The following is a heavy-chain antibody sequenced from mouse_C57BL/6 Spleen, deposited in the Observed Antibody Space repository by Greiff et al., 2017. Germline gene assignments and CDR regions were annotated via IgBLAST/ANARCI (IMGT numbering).Heavy chain of an antibody. D-gene: IGHD2-4*01. CDR2: IDPSDSYT. CDR3: ARSGYDYPYWYFDV. V-gene: IGHV1-50*01. CDR1: GYTFTSYW. Sequence: QVQLQQSGAELVKPGASVKLSCKASGYTFTSYWMQWVKQRPGQGLEWIGEIDPSDSYTNYNQKFKGKATLTVDTSSSTAYMQLSSLTSEDSAVYYCARSGYDYPYWYFDVWGTGTTVTVSS. J-gene: IGHJ1*03.